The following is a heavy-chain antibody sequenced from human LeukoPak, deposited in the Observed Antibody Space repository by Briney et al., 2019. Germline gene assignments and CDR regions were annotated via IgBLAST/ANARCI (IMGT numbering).Heavy chain of an antibody. V-gene: IGHV3-23*01. J-gene: IGHJ3*02. CDR3: AKDIFQRGGSAGAFDI. Sequence: GSLRLSCAVSGFTFSNFDMSWVRQAPGKGLQWVSGSSDSAAATYNADLVKGRFTISRDNSKDTLYLQMNSLRAEDTAVYYCAKDIFQRGGSAGAFDIWGQGTAVIVSS. CDR1: GFTFSNFD. D-gene: IGHD3-16*01. CDR2: SSDSAAAT.